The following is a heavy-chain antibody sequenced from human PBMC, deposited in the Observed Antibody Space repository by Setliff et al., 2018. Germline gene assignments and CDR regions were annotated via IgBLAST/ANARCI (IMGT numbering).Heavy chain of an antibody. D-gene: IGHD3-16*02. CDR3: ARGPSAEDYVWGTYRLDY. CDR1: GGSLGDYY. J-gene: IGHJ4*02. Sequence: SETLSLTCDVFGGSLGDYYWSWIRQPPGKGLEWIGEINQSGSTNYNPSLETRVSISVDTSKNQFSLKVRSVTAADTAVYYCARGPSAEDYVWGTYRLDYWGQGTLVTVSS. V-gene: IGHV4-34*01. CDR2: INQSGST.